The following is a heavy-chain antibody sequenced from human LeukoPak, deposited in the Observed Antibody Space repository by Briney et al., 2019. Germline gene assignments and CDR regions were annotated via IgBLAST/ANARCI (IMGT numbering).Heavy chain of an antibody. J-gene: IGHJ5*02. CDR2: ISAYNGDT. D-gene: IGHD3-9*01. CDR1: GYTFTSYG. Sequence: ASVKVSCKASGYTFTSYGISWVRQAPGRGLEWMGWISAYNGDTNYAQKLQGRVTMTTDTSTSTAYMELRSLRSDDTAVYYCARVGDVLRYFDWFRVPYNWFDPWGQGTLVTVSS. V-gene: IGHV1-18*04. CDR3: ARVGDVLRYFDWFRVPYNWFDP.